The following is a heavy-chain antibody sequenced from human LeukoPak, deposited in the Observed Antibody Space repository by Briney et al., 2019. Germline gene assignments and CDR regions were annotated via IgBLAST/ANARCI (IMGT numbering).Heavy chain of an antibody. V-gene: IGHV3-74*01. J-gene: IGHJ4*02. Sequence: PGGSLRLSCAASGFTFSAYWMRWVRQAAGKGLVWVSRVKYDGSTTTYADSVKGRFTISRDNAKNILYLQMNSLRVEDTAVYYCARDLDGLLFDYWGQGTLVTVSS. D-gene: IGHD3-9*01. CDR1: GFTFSAYW. CDR3: ARDLDGLLFDY. CDR2: VKYDGSTT.